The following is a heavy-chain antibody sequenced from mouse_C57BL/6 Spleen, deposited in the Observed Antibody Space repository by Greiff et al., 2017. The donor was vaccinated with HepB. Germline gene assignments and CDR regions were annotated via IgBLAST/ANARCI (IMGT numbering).Heavy chain of an antibody. Sequence: QVQLKESGPELVKPGASVKISCKASGYAFSSSWMNWVKQRPGKGLEWIGRIYPGDGDTNYNGKFKGKATLTADKSSSTAYMQLSSLTSEDSAVYFCARNPLYYGSSYDYAMDYWGQGTSVTVSS. D-gene: IGHD1-1*01. CDR3: ARNPLYYGSSYDYAMDY. CDR1: GYAFSSSW. V-gene: IGHV1-82*01. CDR2: IYPGDGDT. J-gene: IGHJ4*01.